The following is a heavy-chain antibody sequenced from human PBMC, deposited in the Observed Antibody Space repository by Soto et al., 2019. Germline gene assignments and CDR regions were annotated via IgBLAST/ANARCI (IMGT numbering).Heavy chain of an antibody. Sequence: GGSLRLSCAASGFTFSSYSMNWVRQAPGKGPEWVSSISSSSSYIYYADSVKGRFTISRDNAKNSLYLQMNSLRAEDTAVYYCARDSYYYDSSGYYFGYWGQGTLVTVSS. J-gene: IGHJ4*02. V-gene: IGHV3-21*01. CDR2: ISSSSSYI. CDR1: GFTFSSYS. CDR3: ARDSYYYDSSGYYFGY. D-gene: IGHD3-22*01.